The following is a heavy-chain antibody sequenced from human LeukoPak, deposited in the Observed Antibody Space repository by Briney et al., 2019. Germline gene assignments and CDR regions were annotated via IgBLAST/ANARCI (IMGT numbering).Heavy chain of an antibody. CDR2: IYYSGST. J-gene: IGHJ5*02. D-gene: IGHD3-3*01. CDR1: GGSISSGGYY. V-gene: IGHV4-31*03. Sequence: SETLSLICTVSGGSISSGGYYWSWIRQHPGKGLEWIGYIYYSGSTYYNPSLKSRVTISVDTSKNQFSLKLSSVTAADTAVYYCARGGRYAYYDFWSSYTNWFDPWGQGTLVTVSS. CDR3: ARGGRYAYYDFWSSYTNWFDP.